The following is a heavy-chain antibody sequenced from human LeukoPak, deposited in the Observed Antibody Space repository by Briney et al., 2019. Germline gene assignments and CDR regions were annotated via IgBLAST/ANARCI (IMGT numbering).Heavy chain of an antibody. J-gene: IGHJ4*02. CDR1: GFTFSNYW. CDR3: ARDRDDGGFDY. D-gene: IGHD4-23*01. V-gene: IGHV3-7*01. Sequence: GGPLRLSCAASGFTFSNYWMSWVRQAPEKGLEWVANIKQDGSVKQYVDSMKGRFTISRDNAKNSLYLQINSPRAEDTAVYYCARDRDDGGFDYWGQGNLVTVSS. CDR2: IKQDGSVK.